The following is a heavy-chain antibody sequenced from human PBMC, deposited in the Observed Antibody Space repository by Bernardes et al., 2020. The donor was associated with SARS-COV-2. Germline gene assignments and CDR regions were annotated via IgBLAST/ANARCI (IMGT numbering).Heavy chain of an antibody. J-gene: IGHJ4*02. D-gene: IGHD3-10*01. Sequence: WGSLRLSCAASGFTFSSYSMSWVRQAPGKGLEWVSAISCSGGSTYYADSVNGRFTISRDNSKNTLYLQMNSLRAEDTAVYYCAKVWGSDYYGSGSHFDYWGQGTLVTVSS. CDR1: GFTFSSYS. CDR2: ISCSGGST. CDR3: AKVWGSDYYGSGSHFDY. V-gene: IGHV3-23*01.